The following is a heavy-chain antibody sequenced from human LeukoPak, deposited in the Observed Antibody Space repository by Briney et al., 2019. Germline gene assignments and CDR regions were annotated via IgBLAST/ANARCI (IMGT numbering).Heavy chain of an antibody. D-gene: IGHD6-25*01. CDR2: TYYRSKWYN. V-gene: IGHV6-1*01. Sequence: SQTLSLTCAISGDSVSTNIASWNWIRQSPSRGLEWLGRTYYRSKWYNDYAVSVKSRITNNPDTSKNQFSLQLNSVTPEDTAVYYCARRSAAADEFDYWGQGTLVTVSS. CDR1: GDSVSTNIAS. J-gene: IGHJ4*02. CDR3: ARRSAAADEFDY.